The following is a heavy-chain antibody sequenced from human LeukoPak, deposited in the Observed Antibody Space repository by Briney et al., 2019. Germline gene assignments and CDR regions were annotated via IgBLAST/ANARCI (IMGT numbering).Heavy chain of an antibody. CDR3: ASLTRDGYNFVFDY. CDR1: GGSISSYY. D-gene: IGHD5-24*01. Sequence: PSETLSLTCTVSGGSISSYYWSWIRQPPGKGLEWIGYIYYSGSTNYNPSLKSRVTISVDTSKNLFSLKLSSVTAADTAVYYCASLTRDGYNFVFDYWGQGTLVTVSS. V-gene: IGHV4-59*08. J-gene: IGHJ4*02. CDR2: IYYSGST.